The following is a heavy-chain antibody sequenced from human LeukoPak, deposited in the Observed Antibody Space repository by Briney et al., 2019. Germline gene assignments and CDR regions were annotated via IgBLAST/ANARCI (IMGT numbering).Heavy chain of an antibody. D-gene: IGHD3-10*01. CDR1: GGSISSGDYY. CDR3: ARSKITMVRADAFDI. V-gene: IGHV4-30-4*01. Sequence: SETLSLTCTVSGGSISSGDYYWSWIRQPPGKGLEWIGYIYYSGSTYYNPSLKSRVTISVDTSKNQFSLKLSSVTAADTAVYYCARSKITMVRADAFDIWGQGTMVTVSS. J-gene: IGHJ3*02. CDR2: IYYSGST.